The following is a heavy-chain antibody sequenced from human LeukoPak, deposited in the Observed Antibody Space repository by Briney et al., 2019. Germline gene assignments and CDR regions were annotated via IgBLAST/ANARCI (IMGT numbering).Heavy chain of an antibody. Sequence: PGGSLRLFCAASGFTLSRYGMHWVRQAPGKGLEWVAVIWYDGSKKYYAVSVKGRFTISRDNSKNTLYLQMNSLRAEDTAVYYCARHVTTVTYSNYWRQATLVTVSS. CDR2: IWYDGSKK. CDR3: ARHVTTVTYSNY. CDR1: GFTLSRYG. D-gene: IGHD4-17*01. V-gene: IGHV3-33*01. J-gene: IGHJ4*02.